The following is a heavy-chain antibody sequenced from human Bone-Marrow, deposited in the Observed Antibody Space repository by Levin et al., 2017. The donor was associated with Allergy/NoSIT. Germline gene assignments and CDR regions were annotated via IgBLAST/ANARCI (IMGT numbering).Heavy chain of an antibody. Sequence: GGSLRLSCAASGFTFTRYDMHWVRQAAGKGLEWVSAIGIAGDTYYLDSVKGRFTISRENAKNSLYLQMNSLTAGDTAVYYCARGGFMVRGIDLPDYWGQGTLVTVSS. CDR1: GFTFTRYD. V-gene: IGHV3-13*04. CDR3: ARGGFMVRGIDLPDY. J-gene: IGHJ4*02. D-gene: IGHD3-10*01. CDR2: IGIAGDT.